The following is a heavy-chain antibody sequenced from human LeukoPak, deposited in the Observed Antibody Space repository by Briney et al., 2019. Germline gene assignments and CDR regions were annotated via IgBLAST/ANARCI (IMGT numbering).Heavy chain of an antibody. Sequence: GGSLRLSCAASGFTFSSYEMNWVRQAPGKGLEWVSYISSSGSTIHYADSVKGRFTISRDNAKNSLYLQMNSLRAEDTAVYYCAELGITMIGGVWGKGTTVTISS. CDR2: ISSSGSTI. J-gene: IGHJ6*04. CDR1: GFTFSSYE. D-gene: IGHD3-10*02. CDR3: AELGITMIGGV. V-gene: IGHV3-48*03.